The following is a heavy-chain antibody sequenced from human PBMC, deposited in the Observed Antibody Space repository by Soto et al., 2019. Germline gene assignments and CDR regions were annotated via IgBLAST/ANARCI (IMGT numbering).Heavy chain of an antibody. CDR1: GYSFTSYW. D-gene: IGHD3-10*01. Sequence: PGESLKISCKGSGYSFTSYWIGWVRQMPGKGLEWMGIIYPGDSDTRYSPSFQGQVTISADKSISTAYLQWSSLKASDTAMYYCAKSYGSGSYPYYCMDVWGQGTTVTVSS. J-gene: IGHJ6*02. CDR3: AKSYGSGSYPYYCMDV. CDR2: IYPGDSDT. V-gene: IGHV5-51*01.